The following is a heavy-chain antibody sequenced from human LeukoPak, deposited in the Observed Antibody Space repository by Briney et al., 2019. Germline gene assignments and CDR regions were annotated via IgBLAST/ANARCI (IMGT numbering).Heavy chain of an antibody. CDR2: IYYSGST. V-gene: IGHV4-39*01. CDR3: ASQYSSGRYRFDY. J-gene: IGHJ4*02. Sequence: PSETLSLTCTVSGGSISSSSYCWGWIRQPPGKGLEWIGSIYYSGSTYFNPSLKSRVTISVDTSKNQFSLNLSSVTAADTAVYYCASQYSSGRYRFDYWGQGTLVTVSS. CDR1: GGSISSSSYC. D-gene: IGHD6-19*01.